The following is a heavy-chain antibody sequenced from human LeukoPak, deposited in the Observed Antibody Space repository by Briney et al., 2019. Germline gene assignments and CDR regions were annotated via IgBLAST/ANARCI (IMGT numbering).Heavy chain of an antibody. Sequence: PSETLSLTCAVYGGSFSGYYWSWIRQPPGKGLEWIGYIYYSGSTNYNPSLKSRVTISVDTSKNQFSLKLSSVTAADTAVYYCARMVGWGARRYYYYYMDVWGKGTTVTISS. J-gene: IGHJ6*03. D-gene: IGHD1-26*01. CDR1: GGSFSGYY. CDR2: IYYSGST. CDR3: ARMVGWGARRYYYYYMDV. V-gene: IGHV4-59*01.